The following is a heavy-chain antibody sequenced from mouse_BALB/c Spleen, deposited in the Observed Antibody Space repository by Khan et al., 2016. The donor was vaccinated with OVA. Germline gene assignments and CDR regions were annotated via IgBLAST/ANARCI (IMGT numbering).Heavy chain of an antibody. CDR3: TRREKYGYDPSWFAY. D-gene: IGHD2-2*01. J-gene: IGHJ3*01. CDR2: IDPSDSET. CDR1: GYTFTSYW. Sequence: QVQLQQPGAELVRPGASVKLSCKASGYTFTSYWMNWVKQRPGQGLEWIGMIDPSDSETHYNQMFKDKATLTVDKFSSTAYMQLSSLTSEDSAVYYCTRREKYGYDPSWFAYWGQGTLVTGSA. V-gene: IGHV1-61*01.